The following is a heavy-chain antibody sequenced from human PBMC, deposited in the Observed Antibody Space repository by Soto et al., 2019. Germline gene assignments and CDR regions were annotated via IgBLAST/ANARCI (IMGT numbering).Heavy chain of an antibody. CDR3: ASWPDGYNYVRAFDI. J-gene: IGHJ3*02. D-gene: IGHD5-12*01. Sequence: SETLSLTCTVSGGSISSYYWSWIRQPPGKGLEWIGYIYYSGSTNYNPSLKSRVTISVDTSKNQFSLKLSSVTAADTAVYYCASWPDGYNYVRAFDIWGRGTMVTVSS. V-gene: IGHV4-59*08. CDR2: IYYSGST. CDR1: GGSISSYY.